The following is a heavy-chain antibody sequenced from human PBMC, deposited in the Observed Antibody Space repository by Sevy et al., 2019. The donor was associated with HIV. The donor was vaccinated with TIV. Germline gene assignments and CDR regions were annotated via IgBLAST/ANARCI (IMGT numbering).Heavy chain of an antibody. V-gene: IGHV1-2*02. Sequence: ASVKVSCKASGYTFTGYYMHWVRQAPGQGLEWMGWINPNSGGTNYGQKFQGRVTMTRDTSIGTAYMELSRLRSDDTAVYYGARTPNDSSEYYFHYWGQGTLVTVSS. J-gene: IGHJ4*02. CDR3: ARTPNDSSEYYFHY. D-gene: IGHD3-22*01. CDR2: INPNSGGT. CDR1: GYTFTGYY.